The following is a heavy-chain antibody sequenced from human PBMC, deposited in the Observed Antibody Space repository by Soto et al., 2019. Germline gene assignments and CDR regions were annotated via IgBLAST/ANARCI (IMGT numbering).Heavy chain of an antibody. CDR1: GGSISSGY. Sequence: PSETLSLTCSVSGGSISSGYWSWIRQPPGKGLEWIGYIYYSGSTYYNPSLKSRVTISVDTSKNQFSLKLSSVTAADTAVYYCARDRRVTDKRRFDPWGQGTLVTVSS. V-gene: IGHV4-30-4*01. J-gene: IGHJ5*02. CDR2: IYYSGST. D-gene: IGHD1-1*01. CDR3: ARDRRVTDKRRFDP.